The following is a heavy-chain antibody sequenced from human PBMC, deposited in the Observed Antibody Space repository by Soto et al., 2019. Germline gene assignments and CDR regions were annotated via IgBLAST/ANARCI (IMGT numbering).Heavy chain of an antibody. Sequence: EVQLVESGGGLVQPGGSLRLSCAASGFTFSSYWMHWVRQAPGKGLVWVSRIHSDGSSTSYADSVKGRFTISRDNAKNTLYLQMNSLRAEDTAVYYCARVPESSGRRYFDLWGRGTLVTVSS. CDR1: GFTFSSYW. J-gene: IGHJ2*01. D-gene: IGHD6-19*01. CDR2: IHSDGSST. V-gene: IGHV3-74*01. CDR3: ARVPESSGRRYFDL.